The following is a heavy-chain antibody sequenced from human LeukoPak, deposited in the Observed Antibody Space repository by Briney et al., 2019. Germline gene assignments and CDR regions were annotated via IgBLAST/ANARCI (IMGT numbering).Heavy chain of an antibody. CDR2: IWYDGSNK. CDR1: GFTFSSYG. CDR3: AREAVAGNCDY. V-gene: IGHV3-33*01. Sequence: PGGSLRLSCAASGFTFSSYGMHWVRQAPGKGLEWVAVIWYDGSNKYYADSVKGRFTISRDNSKNTLYLQMNSLRAEDTAVYYCAREAVAGNCDYWGQGTLVTVSS. D-gene: IGHD6-19*01. J-gene: IGHJ4*02.